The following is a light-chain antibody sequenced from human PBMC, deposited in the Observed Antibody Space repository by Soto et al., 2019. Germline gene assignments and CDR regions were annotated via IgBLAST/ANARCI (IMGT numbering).Light chain of an antibody. CDR2: GAS. J-gene: IGKJ2*01. Sequence: EIGLTQSPGTLSLSPGERATLSCRASQSVSSIYLAWYQQKPGVAPRLLNCGASSRATGIPDRFSGSGSATDLSLTISRLEPKEFAVYYWPQYGSSPYTCGQGTKLDIK. CDR3: PQYGSSPYT. CDR1: QSVSSIY. V-gene: IGKV3-20*01.